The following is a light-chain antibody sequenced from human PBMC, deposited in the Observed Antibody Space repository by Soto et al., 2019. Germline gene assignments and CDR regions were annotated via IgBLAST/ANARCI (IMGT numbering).Light chain of an antibody. CDR2: GVS. V-gene: IGLV2-14*03. CDR3: SSFTGPTTLDV. J-gene: IGLJ1*01. CDR1: SSDVGAYKY. Sequence: QSVLTQPASVSGSPGQSVTISCTGTSSDVGAYKYVSWYQKHPGKAPKLMIYGVSNRPSGISNRFSGSKSGNTAFLTISGLQPEDEADYYCSSFTGPTTLDVFGTGTPLTVL.